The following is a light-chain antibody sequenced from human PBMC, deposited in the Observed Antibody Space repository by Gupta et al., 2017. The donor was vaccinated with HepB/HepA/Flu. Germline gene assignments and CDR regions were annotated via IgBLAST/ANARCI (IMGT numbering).Light chain of an antibody. CDR3: QQSDSTPWT. Sequence: DIQVTQSPSSLSASVGDRVTITCRASQSVTTYLNWYHQKPGEAPSLLIFGVTSLPRGVPSRFSGSGSGTDFTLTISDLQPEDFATYYCQQSDSTPWTFGQGTKVEI. J-gene: IGKJ1*01. V-gene: IGKV1-39*01. CDR2: GVT. CDR1: QSVTTY.